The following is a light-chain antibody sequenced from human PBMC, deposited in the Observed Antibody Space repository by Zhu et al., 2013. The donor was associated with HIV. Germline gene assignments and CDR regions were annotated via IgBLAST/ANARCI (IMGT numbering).Light chain of an antibody. CDR2: AAS. Sequence: DIQMTQSPSSLSASVGDRVTITCRASHSINTDLNWYQQKPGKAPKLLIYAASSLQSGVPSRFGGSGSGTDFTLTISSLQPEDCATYYCQQANGFPYTFGQGTKLEI. V-gene: IGKV1-39*01. CDR1: HSINTD. CDR3: QQANGFPYT. J-gene: IGKJ2*01.